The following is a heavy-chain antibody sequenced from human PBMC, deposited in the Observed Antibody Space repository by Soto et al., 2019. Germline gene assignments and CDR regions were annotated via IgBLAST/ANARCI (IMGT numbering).Heavy chain of an antibody. V-gene: IGHV5-51*01. CDR3: ARPRYYYDCSGYYSDAFDI. CDR1: GYSFTSYW. Sequence: LGESLKISCKGSGYSFTSYWIGWVRQMPGKGLEWMGIIYPGDSDTRYSPSFQGQVTISADKSISTAYLQWSSLKASDTAMYYCARPRYYYDCSGYYSDAFDIWGQGTMVTVSS. D-gene: IGHD3-22*01. J-gene: IGHJ3*02. CDR2: IYPGDSDT.